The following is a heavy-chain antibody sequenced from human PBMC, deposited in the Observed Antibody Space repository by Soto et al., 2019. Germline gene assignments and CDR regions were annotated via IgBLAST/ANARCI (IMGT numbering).Heavy chain of an antibody. V-gene: IGHV3-30-3*01. Sequence: QVQLVESGGGVVQPGRSLTLSCAASGFPFTSYAIHWVCQAPGKALEWVAVISHDGGIKHYADSVKGRFTISRDNSKNTLYLQMNSLRDEDTAVYHCAREHDAFEVWGQGTTVTV. CDR1: GFPFTSYA. CDR2: ISHDGGIK. J-gene: IGHJ6*02. D-gene: IGHD1-1*01. CDR3: AREHDAFEV.